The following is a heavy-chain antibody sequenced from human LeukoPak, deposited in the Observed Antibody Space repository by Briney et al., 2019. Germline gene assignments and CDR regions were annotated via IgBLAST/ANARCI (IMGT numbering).Heavy chain of an antibody. CDR3: AKDPPVDYGSGSYSYYFDY. Sequence: GGSLRLSCAASGFTFSSYAMSWVRQAPGKGLEWVSAISGSGGSTYYADSVKGRFTISRDNSKNTLYLQMNSLRAEDTAVYYCAKDPPVDYGSGSYSYYFDYWGQGTLVTVSS. J-gene: IGHJ4*02. D-gene: IGHD3-10*01. V-gene: IGHV3-23*01. CDR2: ISGSGGST. CDR1: GFTFSSYA.